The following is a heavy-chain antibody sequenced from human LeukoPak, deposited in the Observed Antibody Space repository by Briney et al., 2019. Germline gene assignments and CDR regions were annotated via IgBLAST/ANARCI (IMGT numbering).Heavy chain of an antibody. V-gene: IGHV4-39*01. J-gene: IGHJ3*02. Sequence: SETLSLTCTVSGGSMSSSSHYWGWIRQSPGKRLEWIGSIYYSGSTYYNPSLKSRVTISVDTSKSQFSLELKSVTAADTAIYYCARNMTAVTRLDVFDIWGPGTMVTVSS. CDR1: GGSMSSSSHY. CDR3: ARNMTAVTRLDVFDI. D-gene: IGHD4-17*01. CDR2: IYYSGST.